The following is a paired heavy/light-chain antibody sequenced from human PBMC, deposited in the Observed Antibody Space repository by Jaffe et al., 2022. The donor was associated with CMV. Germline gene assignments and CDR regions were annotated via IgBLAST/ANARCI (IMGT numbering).Heavy chain of an antibody. Sequence: EVQLVESGGGLIQPGGSLRLSCAASGFTFSSYAMNWVRQAPGKDLKWVSSISGSGDVAYYADSVKGRFIISRDNSKSTMYLQMNSLRAEDTAVYYCATKWQGNCGDGRCYSPYDYWGQGTLVTVSS. CDR3: ATKWQGNCGDGRCYSPYDY. J-gene: IGHJ4*02. CDR1: GFTFSSYA. CDR2: ISGSGDVA. V-gene: IGHV3-23*04. D-gene: IGHD2-15*01.
Light chain of an antibody. J-gene: IGKJ1*01. CDR1: QSVSPS. CDR3: QHCTSGPPWT. Sequence: EIVLTQSPATLSLSPGQRATLSCRASQSVSPSLAWYQQKPGRAPRLLIYNAYYRATGIPARFSGSGSGTDFTLTISSLEPEDFAVYYCQHCTSGPPWTFGQGTKVEI. V-gene: IGKV3-11*01. CDR2: NAY.